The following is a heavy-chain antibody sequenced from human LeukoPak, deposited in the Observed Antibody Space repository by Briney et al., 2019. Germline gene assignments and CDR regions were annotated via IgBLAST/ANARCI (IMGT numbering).Heavy chain of an antibody. J-gene: IGHJ3*02. Sequence: PGGSLRLSCAASGFTLSYYWMSWVRQAPGKGLEWVANIQEDGSNKYYVGSAKGRFTISRDNAKNSVYLQMNSLRAEDTAVYYCAREARGTRAAFDIWGQGTVVTVS. V-gene: IGHV3-7*01. CDR2: IQEDGSNK. CDR3: AREARGTRAAFDI. CDR1: GFTLSYYW. D-gene: IGHD1-1*01.